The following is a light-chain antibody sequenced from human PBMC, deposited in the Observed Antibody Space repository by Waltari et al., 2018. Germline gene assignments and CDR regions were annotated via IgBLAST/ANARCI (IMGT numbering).Light chain of an antibody. Sequence: DIVMTQSPDSLAVSLGARATIHCKSSQSVLYSSDNKNYLAWYQQKPGQPPKLLIYWASTRESGVPDRFSGSGSGTDFTLTISSLQAEDVAVYYCQQYYSTVSITFGQGTRLEIK. J-gene: IGKJ5*01. CDR3: QQYYSTVSIT. V-gene: IGKV4-1*01. CDR1: QSVLYSSDNKNY. CDR2: WAS.